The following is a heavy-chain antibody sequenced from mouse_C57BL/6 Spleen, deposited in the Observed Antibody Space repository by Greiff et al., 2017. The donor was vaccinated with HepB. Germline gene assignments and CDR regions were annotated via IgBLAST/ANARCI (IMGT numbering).Heavy chain of an antibody. CDR1: GFTFSSYA. Sequence: DVMLVESGGGLVKPGGSLKLSCAASGFTFSSYAMSWVRQTPEKRLEWVATISDGGSYTYYPDNVKGRFTISRDNAKNNLYLQMSHLKSEDTAMYYCARDDGYYLYYAMDYWGQGTSVTVSS. CDR2: ISDGGSYT. J-gene: IGHJ4*01. CDR3: ARDDGYYLYYAMDY. D-gene: IGHD2-3*01. V-gene: IGHV5-4*01.